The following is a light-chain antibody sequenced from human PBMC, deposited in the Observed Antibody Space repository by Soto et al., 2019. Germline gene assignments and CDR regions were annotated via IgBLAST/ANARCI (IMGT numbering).Light chain of an antibody. V-gene: IGLV2-14*01. CDR1: SSDVGGYNY. CDR3: SSYTSSSTRV. Sequence: QSALPQPASVSGSPGQSITISCTGTSSDVGGYNYVSWYQQHPGKASKLMIYEVSNRPSGVSNRFSGSKSGNTASLTISGLPAEDEADYYCSSYTSSSTRVFGTGTKLTAL. CDR2: EVS. J-gene: IGLJ1*01.